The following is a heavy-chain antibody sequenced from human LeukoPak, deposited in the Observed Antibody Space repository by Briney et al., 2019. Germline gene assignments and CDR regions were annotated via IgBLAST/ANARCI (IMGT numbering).Heavy chain of an antibody. V-gene: IGHV4-61*02. D-gene: IGHD4-17*01. CDR1: GVSISSGTYY. CDR3: AREDTDYGADS. CDR2: IFSSGTT. J-gene: IGHJ4*02. Sequence: SQTLSLTCTVSGVSISSGTYYWTWIRQPAGKGLEWIGRIFSSGTTQYNPSLQSRVIISLDTSNNQFSLRLSSVTAADTAVYYCAREDTDYGADSWGQGTLLTVSS.